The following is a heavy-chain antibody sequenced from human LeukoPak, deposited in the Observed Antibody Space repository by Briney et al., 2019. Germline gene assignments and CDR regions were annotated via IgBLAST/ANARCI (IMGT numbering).Heavy chain of an antibody. CDR3: ARAPPGAATGYWFDP. V-gene: IGHV4-59*12. CDR1: GGSISSYY. J-gene: IGHJ5*02. D-gene: IGHD6-13*01. Sequence: SETLSLTCTVSGGSISSYYWSWIRQPPGKGLEWIGYIYYSGSTNYNPSLKSRVTISVDTSKNQFSLKLSSVTAADTAVYYCARAPPGAATGYWFDPWGQGTLVTVSS. CDR2: IYYSGST.